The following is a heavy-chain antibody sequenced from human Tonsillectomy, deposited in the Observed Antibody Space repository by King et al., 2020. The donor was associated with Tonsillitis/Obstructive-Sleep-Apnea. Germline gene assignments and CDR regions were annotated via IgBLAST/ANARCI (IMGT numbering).Heavy chain of an antibody. V-gene: IGHV4-4*02. Sequence: QLQESGPGLVKPSGTLSLTCAVSGVSISSSTWRSWVRQTPGKGLEWIGEIYHSGSTNYNPSLKSRVTISVDKSKNQFSLKLSSVTAADTAVYYCARVGYCSSTSCYSEGGRPYNWFDPWGQGTLVTVSS. J-gene: IGHJ5*02. CDR1: GVSISSSTW. CDR2: IYHSGST. CDR3: ARVGYCSSTSCYSEGGRPYNWFDP. D-gene: IGHD2-2*03.